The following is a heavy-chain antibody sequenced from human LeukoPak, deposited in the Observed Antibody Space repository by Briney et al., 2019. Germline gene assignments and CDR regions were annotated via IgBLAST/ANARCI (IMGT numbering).Heavy chain of an antibody. CDR2: ISYSGST. Sequence: PSETLSLTCTVSGGSISSYYWSWIRQPPGKGLEWIGYISYSGSTNYNSSLKSRVTMSVDTSKNQFSLILSSVTAAETAFYYCARHAAGTTYDYWGQGILSPSPQ. CDR1: GGSISSYY. V-gene: IGHV4-59*08. CDR3: ARHAAGTTYDY. J-gene: IGHJ4*02. D-gene: IGHD4-17*01.